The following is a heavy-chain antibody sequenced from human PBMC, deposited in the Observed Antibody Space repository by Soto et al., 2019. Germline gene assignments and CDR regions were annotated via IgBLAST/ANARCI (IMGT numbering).Heavy chain of an antibody. V-gene: IGHV1-69*06. Sequence: QVQLVQSGAEVKQPGSSVKVSCKASGGSLSSYAISWVRQAPGQGLEWMGGIIPMLSETHYAQKFRDRVTITADKSTNTVYMELNSLKSEGTAVYFCATGGVTLDYWGQGTLVTVSA. CDR1: GGSLSSYA. D-gene: IGHD2-8*01. CDR3: ATGGVTLDY. CDR2: IIPMLSET. J-gene: IGHJ4*02.